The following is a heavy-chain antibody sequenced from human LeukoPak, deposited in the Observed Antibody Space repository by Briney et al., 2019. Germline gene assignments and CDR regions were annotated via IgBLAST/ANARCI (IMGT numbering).Heavy chain of an antibody. CDR1: GGSFSGYY. Sequence: YPSETLSLTCAVYGGSFSGYYWSWIRQPPGKGPEWIGYIYHSGSTNYNPSLKSRVTISLDTSKNEFSLELTSVTAADSAVYYCARHGTYASGYYYYYGVDVWGQGTTVTVSS. V-gene: IGHV4-59*08. CDR3: ARHGTYASGYYYYYGVDV. CDR2: IYHSGST. D-gene: IGHD1-26*01. J-gene: IGHJ6*02.